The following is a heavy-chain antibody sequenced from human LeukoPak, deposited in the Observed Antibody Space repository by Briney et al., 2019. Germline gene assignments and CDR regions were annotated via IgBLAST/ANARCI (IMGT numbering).Heavy chain of an antibody. V-gene: IGHV3-23*01. CDR2: ISGSGGST. Sequence: GGSLRLSCAASGFTFSSYAMSWVRQAPGKGLEWVSAISGSGGSTYYADSVKGRFTISRDNSKNTLYLQMNSLRAEDTAVYYCAKGTYCSSTSCFPTGYWGQRNLVTVSS. CDR3: AKGTYCSSTSCFPTGY. D-gene: IGHD2-2*01. CDR1: GFTFSSYA. J-gene: IGHJ4*02.